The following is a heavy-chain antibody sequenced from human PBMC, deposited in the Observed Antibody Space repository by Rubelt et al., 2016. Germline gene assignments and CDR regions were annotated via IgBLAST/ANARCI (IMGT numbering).Heavy chain of an antibody. D-gene: IGHD1-1*01. CDR2: IDTSGAGA. J-gene: IGHJ4*02. CDR3: AKGGWNDY. V-gene: IGHV3-23*01. CDR1: GFTFSSYA. Sequence: EVQLLESGGGLVQPGGSLRLSCAASGFTFSSYALSWVRQAPGSGLEWVSRIDTSGAGAYYADSVKGPFTISRDNSKNTVYLQMNSLRVDDTAVYYCAKGGWNDYWGQGALVTVSS.